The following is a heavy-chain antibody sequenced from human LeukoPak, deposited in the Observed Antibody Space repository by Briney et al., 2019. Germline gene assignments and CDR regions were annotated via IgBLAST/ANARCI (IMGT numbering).Heavy chain of an antibody. V-gene: IGHV3-48*01. D-gene: IGHD2-2*01. CDR1: GFTFSSYS. CDR2: ISSSSSTI. CDR3: AKDGEYCSSTSCYRFLRAYNWFDP. Sequence: GGSLRLSCAASGFTFSSYSMNWVRQAPGKGLEWVSYISSSSSTIYYADSVKGRFTISRDNAKNSLYLQMNSLRAEDTAVYYCAKDGEYCSSTSCYRFLRAYNWFDPWGQGTLVTVSS. J-gene: IGHJ5*02.